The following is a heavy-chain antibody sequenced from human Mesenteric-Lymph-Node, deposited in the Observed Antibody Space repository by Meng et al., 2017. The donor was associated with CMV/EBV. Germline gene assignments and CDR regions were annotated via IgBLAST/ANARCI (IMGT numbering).Heavy chain of an antibody. CDR1: GFSLTTNGMR. CDR3: AQRRESYDYHGLDV. Sequence: SGPTLVKPPQTLTLTCTFSGFSLTTNGMRMSWLCQTPGQALEWLARIDWDDSKFYNTSLRTRLTISKDTSKNQVVLTMTNLDPGDTATYYCAQRRESYDYHGLDVWGQGTTVTVSS. V-gene: IGHV2-70D*14. J-gene: IGHJ6*02. CDR2: IDWDDSK. D-gene: IGHD3-16*01.